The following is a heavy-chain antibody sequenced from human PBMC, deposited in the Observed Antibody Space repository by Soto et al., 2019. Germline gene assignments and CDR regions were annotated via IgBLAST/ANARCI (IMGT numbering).Heavy chain of an antibody. V-gene: IGHV4-59*12. CDR2: IYYGGST. CDR1: GDSISTDY. CDR3: ARGLFSETSYSGGWYYFDN. J-gene: IGHJ4*02. Sequence: PSETLSLTCTVSGDSISTDYWSWIRQSPGKGLEWIGFIYYGGSTNYNPSLKSRVTISVDTPKNRFSLELSSVTAADTAVYYCARGLFSETSYSGGWYYFDNWSQGTLVTVSS. D-gene: IGHD3-10*01.